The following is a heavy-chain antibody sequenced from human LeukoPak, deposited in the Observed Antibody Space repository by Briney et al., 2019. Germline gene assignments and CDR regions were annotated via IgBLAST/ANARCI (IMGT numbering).Heavy chain of an antibody. CDR3: ARDSPLSAAAGGKDY. D-gene: IGHD6-13*01. V-gene: IGHV1-18*01. CDR1: GYTFTSYG. J-gene: IGHJ4*02. CDR2: ISAYNGNT. Sequence: ASVKVSCKASGYTFTSYGISWVRQAPGQGLEWMGWISAYNGNTNYAQKLQGRVTMTTDTSTSTAYMELRSLRSDDTAVYYCARDSPLSAAAGGKDYWGQGTLVTVSS.